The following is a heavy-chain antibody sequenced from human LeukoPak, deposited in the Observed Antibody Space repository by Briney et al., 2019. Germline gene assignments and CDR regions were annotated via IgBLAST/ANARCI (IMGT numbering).Heavy chain of an antibody. J-gene: IGHJ5*02. Sequence: SETLSLTCAVSGVSVSSSNWWSWVRQPPGKGLEWIGEIYHSGCTNYNPSLRSRVTISVDKSKNQFFLKLNSVTAEDTAVYYGARSGGTYDYVWGSLNWFDPWGQGTLVTVSS. CDR2: IYHSGCT. CDR3: ARSGGTYDYVWGSLNWFDP. D-gene: IGHD3-16*01. V-gene: IGHV4-4*02. CDR1: GVSVSSSNW.